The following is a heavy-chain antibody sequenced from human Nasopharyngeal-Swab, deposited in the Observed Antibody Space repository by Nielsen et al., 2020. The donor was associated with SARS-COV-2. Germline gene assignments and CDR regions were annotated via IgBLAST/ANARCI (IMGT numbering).Heavy chain of an antibody. CDR2: ISSSSSYI. Sequence: VRQAPGKGLEWVSSISSSSSYIYYADSVEGRFTISRDNAKNSLYLQMNSLRAEDTAVYYCARDKSVRNWGQGTLVTVS. CDR3: ARDKSVRN. J-gene: IGHJ4*02. V-gene: IGHV3-21*01. D-gene: IGHD3-22*01.